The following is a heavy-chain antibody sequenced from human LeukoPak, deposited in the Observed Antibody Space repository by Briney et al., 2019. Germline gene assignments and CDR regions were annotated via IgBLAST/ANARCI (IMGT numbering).Heavy chain of an antibody. CDR2: ISDSGVNT. D-gene: IGHD3-10*01. CDR3: AKLYGSGTYYIYFHY. J-gene: IGHJ4*02. Sequence: GGSLRLSCAASGFTFSSYAMSWVRQAPGKGLEWVSAISDSGVNTYYADSMKGRFTISRDNSRNTLYLQLNSLRPDDTGVYYCAKLYGSGTYYIYFHYWGQGTLVTVSS. V-gene: IGHV3-23*01. CDR1: GFTFSSYA.